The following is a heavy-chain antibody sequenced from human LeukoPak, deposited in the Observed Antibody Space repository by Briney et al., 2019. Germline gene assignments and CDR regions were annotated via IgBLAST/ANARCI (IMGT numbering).Heavy chain of an antibody. Sequence: GGSLRLSCAASGFTFSSYWMSWVRQAPGKGLEWVANIKQDGSEKYYVDSVKGRFTISRDNAKNSLYLQMNSLRAEDTAVYYCARDTPGGIAAASPSGYWGQGTLVTVSS. CDR3: ARDTPGGIAAASPSGY. J-gene: IGHJ4*02. V-gene: IGHV3-7*01. CDR2: IKQDGSEK. CDR1: GFTFSSYW. D-gene: IGHD6-13*01.